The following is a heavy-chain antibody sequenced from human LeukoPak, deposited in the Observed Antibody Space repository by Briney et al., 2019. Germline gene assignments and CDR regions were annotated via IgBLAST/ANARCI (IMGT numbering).Heavy chain of an antibody. CDR1: GFTFSSYW. J-gene: IGHJ4*02. CDR2: IEHDGSTK. V-gene: IGHV3-7*01. CDR3: ARDQWWQLIAVAVTSYFDC. Sequence: GGSLRLSCTVSGFTFSSYWMSWVRQAPGKGLERVANIEHDGSTKFYLDSVKGRFTISKDNAKNSLYLQMNSLRAEDTAVYYCARDQWWQLIAVAVTSYFDCWGQGTLVTVSS. D-gene: IGHD6-19*01.